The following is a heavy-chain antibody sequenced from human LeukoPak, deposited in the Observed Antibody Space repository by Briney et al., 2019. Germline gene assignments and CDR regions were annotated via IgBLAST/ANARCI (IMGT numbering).Heavy chain of an antibody. Sequence: PGASVKVSCKASGYTFTSYYMHWVRQAPGQGLEWMGIINPSGGSTSYAQKFQGRVTMTRDTPTNTVYTELSSLRTEDTAVYYCASVYLYGMDVWGQGTTVTVSS. J-gene: IGHJ6*02. D-gene: IGHD2-8*01. CDR2: INPSGGST. CDR1: GYTFTSYY. V-gene: IGHV1-46*01. CDR3: ASVYLYGMDV.